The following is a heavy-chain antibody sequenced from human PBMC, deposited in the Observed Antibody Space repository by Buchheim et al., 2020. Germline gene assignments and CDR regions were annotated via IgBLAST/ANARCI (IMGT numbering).Heavy chain of an antibody. V-gene: IGHV4-30-2*01. CDR1: GGSISSGGYS. D-gene: IGHD1-26*01. J-gene: IGHJ4*02. CDR2: IYHSGST. CDR3: ARSPTGGSYSGGYYFDY. Sequence: QLQLQESGSGLAKPSQTLSLTCAVSGGSISSGGYSWSWIRQPPGKGLEWIGYIYHSGSTYYNPSLKSRVTISVARAKNQFSLKLSSVTAADTAVYYCARSPTGGSYSGGYYFDYWGQGTL.